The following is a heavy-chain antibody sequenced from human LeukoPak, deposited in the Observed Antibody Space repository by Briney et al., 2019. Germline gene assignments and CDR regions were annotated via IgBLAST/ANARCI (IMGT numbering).Heavy chain of an antibody. J-gene: IGHJ4*02. CDR3: AKWARYCTNGVCYYFDY. CDR1: GFTFSSYA. CDR2: ISDSGGST. V-gene: IGHV3-23*01. D-gene: IGHD2-8*01. Sequence: PGGSLRLSCAASGFTFSSYAMSWVRQAPGKGLEWVSAISDSGGSTYYADSVKGRFTISRDNSKNTLYLQMNSLRAEDTAVYYCAKWARYCTNGVCYYFDYWGQGTLVTVSS.